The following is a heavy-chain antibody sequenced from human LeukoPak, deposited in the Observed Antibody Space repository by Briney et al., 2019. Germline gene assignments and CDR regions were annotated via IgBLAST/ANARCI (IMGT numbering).Heavy chain of an antibody. CDR3: ARHFSSYVMLYYFDY. Sequence: PSETLSLTCTVSGGSISSSSYYWGWIRQPPGKGLEWIGSIYYSGSTYYNPSLKSRVTISVDTSKNQFSLKLSSVTAADTAVYYCARHFSSYVMLYYFDYWGQGTLVTVSS. CDR1: GGSISSSSYY. D-gene: IGHD2-8*01. J-gene: IGHJ4*02. CDR2: IYYSGST. V-gene: IGHV4-39*01.